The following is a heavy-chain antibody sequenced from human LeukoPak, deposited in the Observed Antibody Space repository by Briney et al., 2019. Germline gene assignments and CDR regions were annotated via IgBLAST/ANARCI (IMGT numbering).Heavy chain of an antibody. D-gene: IGHD3-10*01. V-gene: IGHV3-23*01. CDR1: GFTFSSYS. J-gene: IGHJ4*02. CDR2: ISGSGAGT. Sequence: GGSLRLSCAASGFTFSSYSMNWVRQAPGKGLEWVSTISGSGAGTHYADSVKGRFTISRDNSKNTLHLQMNSLRAEDTAVYYCAKGDRRSYGLIDYWGQGTLVTVSS. CDR3: AKGDRRSYGLIDY.